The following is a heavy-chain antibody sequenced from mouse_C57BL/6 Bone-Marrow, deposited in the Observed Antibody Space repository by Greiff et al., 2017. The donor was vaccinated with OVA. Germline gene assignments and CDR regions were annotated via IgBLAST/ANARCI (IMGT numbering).Heavy chain of an antibody. CDR1: GYTFTSYW. CDR3: ARFWPFMDY. J-gene: IGHJ4*01. CDR2: IDPSDSET. V-gene: IGHV1-52*01. Sequence: QVQLQQPGAELVRPGSSVKLSCKASGYTFTSYWMHWVKQRPIQGLEWIGNIDPSDSETHYNQKFKDKATLTVDKSSSTAYVQLSSLTSEDSAVYYCARFWPFMDYWGQGTSVTVSS.